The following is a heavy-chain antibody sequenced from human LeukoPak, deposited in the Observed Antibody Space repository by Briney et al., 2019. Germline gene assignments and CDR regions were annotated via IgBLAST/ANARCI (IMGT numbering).Heavy chain of an antibody. CDR3: TSWGDTTAEYFQR. D-gene: IGHD2-21*02. CDR2: VNPDGRDT. J-gene: IGHJ1*01. CDR1: GFTFNRCW. Sequence: GGSLRLSCVVSGFTFNRCWMNWVRQAPGKGLEWVAHVNPDGRDTYYVDSVKGRFTISRDNAQNSMYLQMNSLRVEDTAVYYCTSWGDTTAEYFQRWGQGTLVTVSS. V-gene: IGHV3-7*01.